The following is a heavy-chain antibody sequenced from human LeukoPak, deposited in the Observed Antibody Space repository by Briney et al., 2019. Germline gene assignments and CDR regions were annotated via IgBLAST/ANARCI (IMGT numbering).Heavy chain of an antibody. D-gene: IGHD1-14*01. J-gene: IGHJ4*02. CDR1: GYSFTSYW. V-gene: IGHV5-51*01. CDR2: IYPGDSDT. CDR3: ARQTILGFNLPHIDY. Sequence: KHGESLKISCKGSGYSFTSYWIGWVRQMPGKGLEWMGIIYPGDSDTRYSPSFQGQVTISVDKSISTAYLQWSSLKASDTAMYYCARQTILGFNLPHIDYWGQGTLVTVSS.